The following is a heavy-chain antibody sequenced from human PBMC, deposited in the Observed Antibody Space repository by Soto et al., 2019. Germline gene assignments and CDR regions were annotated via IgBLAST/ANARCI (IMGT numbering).Heavy chain of an antibody. CDR3: AIWLTGTTTGAFDI. V-gene: IGHV1-18*01. D-gene: IGHD1-7*01. CDR1: GYTFTSNG. CDR2: ISAYNGNT. Sequence: ASVKLSCKDSGYTFTSNGISWVRQAPGQGLEWMGWISAYNGNTNYAQKLQGRVTMTTDTSTSTAYMELRSLRSDDTAVYYCAIWLTGTTTGAFDIWGQGTMVTVSS. J-gene: IGHJ3*02.